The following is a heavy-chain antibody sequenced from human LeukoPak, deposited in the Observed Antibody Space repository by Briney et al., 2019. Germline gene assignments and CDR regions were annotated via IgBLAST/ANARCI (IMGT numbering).Heavy chain of an antibody. CDR2: INPNSGGT. CDR1: GYTFTSYG. Sequence: GASVKVSCKASGYTFTSYGISWVRQAPGQGLEWMGWINPNSGGTNYAQKFQGRVTMTRDTSISTAYMELSRLRSDDTAVYYCARTIARYYYYGMDVWGQGTTVTVSS. V-gene: IGHV1-2*02. J-gene: IGHJ6*02. CDR3: ARTIARYYYYGMDV. D-gene: IGHD3-3*01.